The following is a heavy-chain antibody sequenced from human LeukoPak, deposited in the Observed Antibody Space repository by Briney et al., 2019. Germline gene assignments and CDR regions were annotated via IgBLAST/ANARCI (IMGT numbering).Heavy chain of an antibody. CDR3: ASSGPCFYQSSGYYWVY. J-gene: IGHJ4*02. CDR1: GYSFTNYW. Sequence: GESLKISCKGSGYSFTNYWIGWVRQMPGKGLEWMGIIYPGDSDTRYNPSFQGQVTISADKSSDTAYLQWSSLQASDTAIYYCASSGPCFYQSSGYYWVYWGQGTLVTVSS. D-gene: IGHD3-22*01. CDR2: IYPGDSDT. V-gene: IGHV5-51*01.